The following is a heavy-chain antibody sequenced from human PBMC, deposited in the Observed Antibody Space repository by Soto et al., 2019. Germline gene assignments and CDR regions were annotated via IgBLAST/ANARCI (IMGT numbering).Heavy chain of an antibody. D-gene: IGHD1-20*01. Sequence: QVQLLQSGAEVKKPGSSVKVSCKASGGTFSSYAISWVRQAPGQGLEWMGGIIPIFGIANYAPKFQGRVTITADESTSTAYMELSSLRSEDTAVYYCARSYHWNYFHYGMDVWGQGTTVTVSS. V-gene: IGHV1-69*01. J-gene: IGHJ6*02. CDR2: IIPIFGIA. CDR3: ARSYHWNYFHYGMDV. CDR1: GGTFSSYA.